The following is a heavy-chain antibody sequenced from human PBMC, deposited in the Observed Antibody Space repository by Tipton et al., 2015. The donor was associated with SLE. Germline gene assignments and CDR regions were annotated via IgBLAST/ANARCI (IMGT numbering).Heavy chain of an antibody. CDR2: IYYSGST. Sequence: TLSLTCAVYGGSFSGYYWSWIRQPAGKGLEWIGYIYYSGSTNYNPSLKSRVTISVDTSKNQVSLRLTSVTAADTAVYYCVRGGGSSSGRWFDPWGRGTLVTVSS. J-gene: IGHJ5*02. D-gene: IGHD3-10*01. CDR3: VRGGGSSSGRWFDP. CDR1: GGSFSGYY. V-gene: IGHV4-59*12.